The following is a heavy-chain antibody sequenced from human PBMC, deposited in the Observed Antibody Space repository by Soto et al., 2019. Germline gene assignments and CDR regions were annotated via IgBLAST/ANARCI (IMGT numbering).Heavy chain of an antibody. CDR2: ISISGTT. J-gene: IGHJ4*02. V-gene: IGHV3-48*03. CDR1: GFTVSDSE. CDR3: ARGWSNGGTQFED. Sequence: HPEGSLRLSCAASGFTVSDSEMEWVRQTPGKGLEWISYISISGTTIYSDSVRGRFTISRDNAKNSLFLHMIGLRAEDSALYYCARGWSNGGTQFEDWGQG. D-gene: IGHD2-15*01.